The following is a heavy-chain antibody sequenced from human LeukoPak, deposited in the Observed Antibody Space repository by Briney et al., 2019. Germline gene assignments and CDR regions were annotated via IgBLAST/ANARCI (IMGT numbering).Heavy chain of an antibody. J-gene: IGHJ4*02. CDR1: GFTFSTYS. V-gene: IGHV3-30-3*01. CDR3: STEAVVTVTGFDS. Sequence: GGSLRLSCAASGFTFSTYSMHWVRQAPGKGLDWVAVISNDGNMKYYADSVKGRFTISRDNSRSTLYLQMNSLRVEDTAIYYCSTEAVVTVTGFDSWGQGTLVTVSS. D-gene: IGHD4-4*01. CDR2: ISNDGNMK.